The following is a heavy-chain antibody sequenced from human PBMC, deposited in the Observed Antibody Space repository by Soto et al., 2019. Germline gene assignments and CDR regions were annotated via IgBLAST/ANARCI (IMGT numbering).Heavy chain of an antibody. J-gene: IGHJ4*02. D-gene: IGHD4-17*01. CDR1: GYTFTGYY. V-gene: IGHV1-2*02. CDR3: AYDYGDSAGLGD. CDR2: INPNSGGT. Sequence: ASVKVSCKASGYTFTGYYMHWVRQAPGQGLEWMGWINPNSGGTNYAQKFQGRVTMTRDTSISTAYMELSRLRSDDTAVYYCAYDYGDSAGLGDWRQGTLVTVSS.